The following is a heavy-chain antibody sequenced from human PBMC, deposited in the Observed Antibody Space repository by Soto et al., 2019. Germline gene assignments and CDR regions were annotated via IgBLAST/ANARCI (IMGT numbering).Heavy chain of an antibody. D-gene: IGHD3-22*01. J-gene: IGHJ3*02. CDR2: INPSDGST. CDR1: GYTLLELS. CDR3: ARLLMSYYDTPISGAFDI. V-gene: IGHV1-46*01. Sequence: SETVSHLVSGYTLLELSLHWVRQAPGKGLEWMGIINPSDGSTSYAQKFQGRVTMTRDTSASTVYMELSSLRSEDTAVYYCARLLMSYYDTPISGAFDIWGQGTMVTVSS.